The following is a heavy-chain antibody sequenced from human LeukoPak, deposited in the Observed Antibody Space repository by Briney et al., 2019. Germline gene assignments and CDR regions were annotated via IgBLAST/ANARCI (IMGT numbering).Heavy chain of an antibody. V-gene: IGHV1-2*02. Sequence: ASVKVSCKASGYTFTNYFMHWVRQAPGLGFEWMGWINPKSGGTSYPQKFQGRLTMTRDTSISTAYMELSRLRSDDTAVYYCVPSANYYYFDYWGQGTLVTVSS. D-gene: IGHD1-26*01. J-gene: IGHJ4*02. CDR1: GYTFTNYF. CDR2: INPKSGGT. CDR3: VPSANYYYFDY.